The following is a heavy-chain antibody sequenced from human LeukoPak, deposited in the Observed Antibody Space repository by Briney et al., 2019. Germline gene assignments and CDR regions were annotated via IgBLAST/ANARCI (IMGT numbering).Heavy chain of an antibody. D-gene: IGHD2-15*01. V-gene: IGHV4-4*02. J-gene: IGHJ6*03. CDR3: ARGRPKSYCSGGSCYPLGYYMDV. CDR2: IYHSGST. CDR1: GGSISSSNW. Sequence: SETLSLTCAVSGGSISSSNWWSWVRQPPGKGLEWIGEIYHSGSTNYNPSLKSRVTISVDTSKNQFSLKLSSVTAADTAVYYCARGRPKSYCSGGSCYPLGYYMDVWGKGTTVTVSS.